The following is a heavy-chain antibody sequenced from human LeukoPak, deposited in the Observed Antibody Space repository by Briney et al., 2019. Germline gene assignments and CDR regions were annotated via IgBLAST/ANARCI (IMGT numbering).Heavy chain of an antibody. CDR1: GYTFTSYG. CDR2: ISAYNGNT. D-gene: IGHD2-2*02. J-gene: IGHJ5*02. V-gene: IGHV1-18*01. Sequence: ASVKVSCKASGYTFTSYGISWVRQAPGQGLEWVGWISAYNGNTNYAQKLQGRVTMTTDTSTSTAYMELRSLRSDDTAVYYCARVRIVVVPAAILRVDWFDPWGQGTLVTVSS. CDR3: ARVRIVVVPAAILRVDWFDP.